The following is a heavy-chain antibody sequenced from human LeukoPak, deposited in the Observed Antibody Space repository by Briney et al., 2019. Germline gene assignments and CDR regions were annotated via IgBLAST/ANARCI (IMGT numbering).Heavy chain of an antibody. CDR2: IISSSSNI. Sequence: GGSLRLSCAASGFTFSSYSMNWVRQAPGKGLEWVSYIISSSSNIYYADSVKGRFTISRDNSKNTLYLQMNSLRTEDTAVYYCARDRSDGFDYWGQGTLVTVSS. CDR1: GFTFSSYS. CDR3: ARDRSDGFDY. J-gene: IGHJ4*02. V-gene: IGHV3-48*01.